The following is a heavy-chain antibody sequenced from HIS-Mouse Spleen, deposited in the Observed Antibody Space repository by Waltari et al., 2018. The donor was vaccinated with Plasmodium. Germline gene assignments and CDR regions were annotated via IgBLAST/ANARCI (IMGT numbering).Heavy chain of an antibody. Sequence: EVQLVESGGGLVQPGGSLSLSCAASGFTFSRYWMSWVRQAPGKGMEWVAHIKQDGSEKYYVDSVKGRFTNSRDNAKNALYLQMNSLRAEDTAVYYCASSWYWYFDLWGRGTLVTVSS. D-gene: IGHD6-13*01. CDR1: GFTFSRYW. CDR2: IKQDGSEK. J-gene: IGHJ2*01. V-gene: IGHV3-7*01. CDR3: ASSWYWYFDL.